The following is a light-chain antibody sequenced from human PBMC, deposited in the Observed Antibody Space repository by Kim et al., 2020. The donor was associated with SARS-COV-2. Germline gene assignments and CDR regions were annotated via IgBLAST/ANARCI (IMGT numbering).Light chain of an antibody. Sequence: VSPGQKASITCPGDKLGDKYACWYQQKPGQSPVLVIYQDTKRPSGIPERFSGSNSGNTATLTISGTQAMDEADYYCQAWDSSTVVFGTGTKVTVL. CDR3: QAWDSSTVV. J-gene: IGLJ1*01. CDR1: KLGDKY. V-gene: IGLV3-1*01. CDR2: QDT.